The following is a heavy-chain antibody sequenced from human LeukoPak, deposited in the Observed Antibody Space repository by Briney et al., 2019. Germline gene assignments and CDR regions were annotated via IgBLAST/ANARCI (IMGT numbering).Heavy chain of an antibody. CDR2: TYYSGTN. J-gene: IGHJ4*02. CDR1: GGSISSGGYW. CDR3: ARVRHDSGGIHSLVY. D-gene: IGHD3-22*01. V-gene: IGHV4-31*03. Sequence: SETLSLTCSVSGGSISSGGYWWTWIRQHPVKGLEWLGYTYYSGTNSSNPTRKIRVTISVDTSKTQFSLKLNSVTAADTAVYFCARVRHDSGGIHSLVYWGEGKLCTVSS.